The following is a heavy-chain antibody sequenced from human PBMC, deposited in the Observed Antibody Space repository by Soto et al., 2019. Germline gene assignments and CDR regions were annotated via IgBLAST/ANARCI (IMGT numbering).Heavy chain of an antibody. CDR2: ISAYNGNT. CDR3: ARDRFYYDILTGYDY. D-gene: IGHD3-9*01. Sequence: ASVKVCCKASGYTFTSYGISWVRQAPGQGLEWMGWISAYNGNTNYAQKLQGRVTMTTDTSTSTAYMELRSLRSDDTAVYYCARDRFYYDILTGYDYWGQGTLVTVSS. J-gene: IGHJ4*02. V-gene: IGHV1-18*01. CDR1: GYTFTSYG.